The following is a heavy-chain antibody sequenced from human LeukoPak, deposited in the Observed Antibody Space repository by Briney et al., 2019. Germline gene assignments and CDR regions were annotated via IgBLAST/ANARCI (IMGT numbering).Heavy chain of an antibody. Sequence: GGSLRLSCAASGFTFSSYGMHWVRQAPGEGLEWVTVIWYDGSNKYYADSVKGRFTISRDNSKNTLYLQMNSLRAEDTAVYYCAKGFVVVPVGFDYWGQGTLVTVSS. CDR2: IWYDGSNK. V-gene: IGHV3-33*06. CDR1: GFTFSSYG. CDR3: AKGFVVVPVGFDY. J-gene: IGHJ4*02. D-gene: IGHD2-2*01.